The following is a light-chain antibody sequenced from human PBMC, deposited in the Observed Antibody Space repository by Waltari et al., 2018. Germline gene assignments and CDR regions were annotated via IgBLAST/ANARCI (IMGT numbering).Light chain of an antibody. V-gene: IGKV4-1*01. Sequence: DIVMTQSPDSLAVSLGERATINCKSSQGVLYSSDNRNYLAWYQQKPGQPPNLLIYWASTRESGVPDRFSGSGSGTDFTLTISSLQAEDVAVYYCQQYYITPLSFGGGTKVEIK. CDR2: WAS. CDR3: QQYYITPLS. J-gene: IGKJ4*01. CDR1: QGVLYSSDNRNY.